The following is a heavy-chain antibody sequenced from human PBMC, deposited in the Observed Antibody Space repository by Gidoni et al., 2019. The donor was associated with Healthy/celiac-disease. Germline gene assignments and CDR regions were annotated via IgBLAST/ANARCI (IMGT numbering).Heavy chain of an antibody. D-gene: IGHD3-22*01. V-gene: IGHV4-4*02. CDR1: GGSISSSNW. J-gene: IGHJ6*02. Sequence: QVQLQESGPGLVKPSGTLSLTCAVSGGSISSSNWWRWVRQPPGKGLEWIGEIYHSGSTNYNPSLKSRVTISVDKSKNQFSLKLSSVTAADTAVYYCARDTYYYDSSGYYGDDYYYGMDVWGQGTTVTVSS. CDR2: IYHSGST. CDR3: ARDTYYYDSSGYYGDDYYYGMDV.